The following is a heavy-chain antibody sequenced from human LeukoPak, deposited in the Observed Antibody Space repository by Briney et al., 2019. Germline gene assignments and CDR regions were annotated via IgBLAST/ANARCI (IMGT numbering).Heavy chain of an antibody. CDR2: INPDSGGI. CDR1: GYSFTGYY. Sequence: ASVKVSCKGSGYSFTGYYIHWVRQAPGQGLEWMGWINPDSGGIVYAQKFQGRVTVTKDTSTSTAYMELSRLTSDDTAVYYCARVAGTGYFDYWGRGTPVTVSS. D-gene: IGHD6-19*01. J-gene: IGHJ4*02. CDR3: ARVAGTGYFDY. V-gene: IGHV1-2*02.